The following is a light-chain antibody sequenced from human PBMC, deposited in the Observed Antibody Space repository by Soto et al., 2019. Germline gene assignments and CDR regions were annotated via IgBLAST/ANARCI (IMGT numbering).Light chain of an antibody. CDR1: SSNIGANT. V-gene: IGLV1-44*01. J-gene: IGLJ2*01. CDR3: ETWDARLNGVV. CDR2: SNN. Sequence: QSVLTQPPSASGIPGQRFTISCSWSSSNIGANTVNLYQQLPGTAPKLLFYSNNQRPSGIPDRFSGSKSGTSATLAIGGPQSEEEADYYCETWDARLNGVVFGGGSKVPVL.